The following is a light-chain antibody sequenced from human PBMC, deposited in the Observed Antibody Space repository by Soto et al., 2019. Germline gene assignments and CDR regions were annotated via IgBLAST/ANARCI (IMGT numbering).Light chain of an antibody. J-gene: IGKJ1*01. CDR2: DAS. Sequence: DIQMTQSPSTLSASAGDRVTITCRASQRISSWLAWYQQKPGKAPKLLIYDASSLESGVPSRFSGSGSGTEFTLTISSLQPDDFATYYCQQYDSYSWTFGQGTKVEVK. CDR3: QQYDSYSWT. V-gene: IGKV1-5*01. CDR1: QRISSW.